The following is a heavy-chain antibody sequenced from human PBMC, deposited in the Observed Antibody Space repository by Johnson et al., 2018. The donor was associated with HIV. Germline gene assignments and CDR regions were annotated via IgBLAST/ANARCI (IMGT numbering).Heavy chain of an antibody. CDR2: ISHDGSNK. J-gene: IGHJ3*02. Sequence: QVRLVESGGGVVQPGRSLRLSCAASGFTFSNYALHWVRQAPGRGLEWVALISHDGSNKYYAGFVKGRFTISRHNSINTLYLQMNSLRAEDTAVYYCARPMGAVDECDAFDIWGHGTMVTVSS. V-gene: IGHV3-30-3*01. CDR3: ARPMGAVDECDAFDI. D-gene: IGHD1-26*01. CDR1: GFTFSNYA.